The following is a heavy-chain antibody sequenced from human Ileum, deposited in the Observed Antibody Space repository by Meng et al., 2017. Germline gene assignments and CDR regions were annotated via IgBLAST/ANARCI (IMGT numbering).Heavy chain of an antibody. CDR1: GLIFRNYG. V-gene: IGHV3-33*01. CDR2: IYYDGRDK. Sequence: GGSLRLSCAASGLIFRNYGMHWVRQAPGKGLEWVAVIYYDGRDKYYSDSVKGRFTISRDNSKNMLYLRMNSLRAEDTAVYYCATEDHWSGSLDSDFGMNVWGQGTTVTVSS. D-gene: IGHD3-3*01. CDR3: ATEDHWSGSLDSDFGMNV. J-gene: IGHJ6*02.